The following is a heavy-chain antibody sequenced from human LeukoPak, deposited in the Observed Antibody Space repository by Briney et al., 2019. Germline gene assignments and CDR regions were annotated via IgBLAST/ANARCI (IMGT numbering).Heavy chain of an antibody. Sequence: GASVKVSCKASGYTFTSYDINWVRQATGQGPEWMGWMNPNSGNTGYAQKFRGRVTITADQSTSTAYMELSRLRSEDTAIYYCARASSDDTAMATPFAYWGQGTLVTVSS. J-gene: IGHJ4*02. CDR1: GYTFTSYD. CDR3: ARASSDDTAMATPFAY. CDR2: MNPNSGNT. V-gene: IGHV1-8*03. D-gene: IGHD5-18*01.